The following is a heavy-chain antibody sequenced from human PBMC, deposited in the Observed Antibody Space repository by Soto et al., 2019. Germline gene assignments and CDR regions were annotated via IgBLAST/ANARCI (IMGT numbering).Heavy chain of an antibody. CDR1: GFTFSFYW. Sequence: EVQLVESGGGLVQPGESLRLSCAASGFTFSFYWMHWVRQAPGKGLVWVSRINSDGSVTSYADSVKGRFTISRDNAKKTLYLQMNSLRVEDTAVYYCARAEADGVTKRGNYGLDAWGQGTTVTVSS. D-gene: IGHD3-3*01. V-gene: IGHV3-74*01. CDR3: ARAEADGVTKRGNYGLDA. CDR2: INSDGSVT. J-gene: IGHJ6*02.